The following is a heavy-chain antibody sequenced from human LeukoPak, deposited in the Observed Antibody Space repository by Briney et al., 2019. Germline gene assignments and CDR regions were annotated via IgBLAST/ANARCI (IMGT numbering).Heavy chain of an antibody. D-gene: IGHD6-13*01. J-gene: IGHJ4*02. Sequence: ASVKVSCTASGYTFTGYYMHWVRQAPGQGLEWMGWINPNSGGTNYAQKFQGRVTMTRDTSISTAYMELSRLRSDDTAVYYCARDQTRIAAAGTSGYWGQGTLVTVSS. CDR2: INPNSGGT. V-gene: IGHV1-2*02. CDR3: ARDQTRIAAAGTSGY. CDR1: GYTFTGYY.